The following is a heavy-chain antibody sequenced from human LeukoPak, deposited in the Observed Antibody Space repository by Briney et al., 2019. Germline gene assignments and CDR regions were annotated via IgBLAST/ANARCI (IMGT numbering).Heavy chain of an antibody. J-gene: IGHJ4*02. CDR1: GFNFSIYW. V-gene: IGHV3-7*01. CDR2: IKEDGSEK. D-gene: IGHD3-10*01. Sequence: GGSLRLSCAASGFNFSIYWMSWVRQAPGRGLEWVANIKEDGSEKYYVDSVKGRFTISRDNAKNSLFLQMNSLRVEDTAVYYCARDYYYYDSGSYYSNIANWGQGTLVTVSS. CDR3: ARDYYYYDSGSYYSNIAN.